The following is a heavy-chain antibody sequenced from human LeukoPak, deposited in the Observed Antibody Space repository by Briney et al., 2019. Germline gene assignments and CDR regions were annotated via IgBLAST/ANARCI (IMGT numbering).Heavy chain of an antibody. CDR1: GGSFSGYS. CDR2: INHSGST. CDR3: AREDIVVVVAAGSQHNLFDP. V-gene: IGHV4-34*01. Sequence: PSETLSLTCAVYGGSFSGYSWSWIRQPPGKGLEWIGEINHSGSTNYNPSLKSRVTISVDTSKNQFSLKLSSVTAADTAVYYCAREDIVVVVAAGSQHNLFDPWGQGTRVTVSS. J-gene: IGHJ5*02. D-gene: IGHD2-15*01.